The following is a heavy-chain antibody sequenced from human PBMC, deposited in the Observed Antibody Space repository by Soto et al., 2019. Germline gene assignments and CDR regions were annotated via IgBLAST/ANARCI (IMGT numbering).Heavy chain of an antibody. CDR2: INHTGST. CDR3: ARDKITDLFAY. D-gene: IGHD3-10*01. V-gene: IGHV4-34*01. Sequence: SETLSLTCAVYGGSFSGYSWTWIRQPPGTGLEWIGEINHTGSTNYNPSLKSRVTISVDTSKNQFSLKLTSVTAADTAVYYCARDKITDLFAYWGQGTLVTVSS. CDR1: GGSFSGYS. J-gene: IGHJ4*02.